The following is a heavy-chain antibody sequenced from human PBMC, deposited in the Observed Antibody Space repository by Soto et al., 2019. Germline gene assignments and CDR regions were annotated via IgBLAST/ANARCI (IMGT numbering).Heavy chain of an antibody. CDR2: IYYSGST. CDR1: GASISSSSCY. CDR3: ARQERSSSSEPAPGWFDP. J-gene: IGHJ5*02. Sequence: PETLSLTCTVSGASISSSSCYWGWIRQPPGKGLEWIGSIYYSGSTYYNPSLKSRVTISVDTSKNQFSLKLSSVTAADTAVYYCARQERSSSSEPAPGWFDPWGQGTLVTVSS. D-gene: IGHD6-13*01. V-gene: IGHV4-39*01.